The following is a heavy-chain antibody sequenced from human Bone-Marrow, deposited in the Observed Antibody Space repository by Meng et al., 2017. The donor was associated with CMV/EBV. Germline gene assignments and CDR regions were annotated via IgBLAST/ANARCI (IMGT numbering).Heavy chain of an antibody. J-gene: IGHJ6*02. Sequence: GESLKISCAASGFTVSSNYMSWVRQAPGKGLEWVSVIYSGGSTYYADSVKGRFTISRDNSKNTLYLQMNSLRAEDTAVYYGARLREGGMDYYGMDVWGQGTTVTVSS. CDR3: ARLREGGMDYYGMDV. V-gene: IGHV3-53*01. D-gene: IGHD3-16*01. CDR2: IYSGGST. CDR1: GFTVSSNY.